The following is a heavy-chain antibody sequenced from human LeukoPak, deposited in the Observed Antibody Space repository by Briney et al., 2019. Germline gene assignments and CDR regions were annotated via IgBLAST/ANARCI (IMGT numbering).Heavy chain of an antibody. V-gene: IGHV1-2*02. CDR2: INTKTGRT. J-gene: IGHJ5*02. Sequence: ASVKVSCKASGYNFISYYMHWVRQAPGQGLERMGWINTKTGRTSFARTFQGRVTLTKDPSITTVYMDMAWLTSDDTAIYFCARADFIDAGPYVIAPWGQGTLVTVSS. CDR3: ARADFIDAGPYVIAP. D-gene: IGHD3-3*01. CDR1: GYNFISYY.